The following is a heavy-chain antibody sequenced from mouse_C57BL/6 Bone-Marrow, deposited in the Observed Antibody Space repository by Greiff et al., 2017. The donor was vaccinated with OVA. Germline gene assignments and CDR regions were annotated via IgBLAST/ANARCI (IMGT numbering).Heavy chain of an antibody. CDR1: GYTFTSYG. CDR3: ARRRGPWFAY. V-gene: IGHV1-59*01. CDR2: IDPSDSYT. J-gene: IGHJ3*01. Sequence: QVQLQQPGAELVRPGTSVKLSCKASGYTFTSYGRHWVKQRPGQGLGWIGVIDPSDSYTNYNQKFKGKATLTVDTSSSTAYMQLSSLTSEDSAVYYCARRRGPWFAYWGQGTLVTVSA.